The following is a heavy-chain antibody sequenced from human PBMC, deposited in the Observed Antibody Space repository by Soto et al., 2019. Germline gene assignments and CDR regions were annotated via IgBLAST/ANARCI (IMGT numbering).Heavy chain of an antibody. V-gene: IGHV3-30-3*01. CDR1: GFTFSSYA. CDR3: ASRNSSSWYAVLDY. Sequence: QVQLVESGGGVVQPGRSLRLSCAASGFTFSSYAMHWVRQAPGKGLEWVAVISYDGSNKYYADSVKGRFTISRDNSKNTLYLQMNSLRAEDTAVYYCASRNSSSWYAVLDYWGQGTLVTVSS. D-gene: IGHD6-13*01. J-gene: IGHJ4*02. CDR2: ISYDGSNK.